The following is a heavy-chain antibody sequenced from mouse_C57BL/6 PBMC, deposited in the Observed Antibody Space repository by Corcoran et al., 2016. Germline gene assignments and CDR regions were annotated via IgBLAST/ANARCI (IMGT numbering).Heavy chain of an antibody. Sequence: DVQPQESGPGLVKPSQSLSLTCSVTGYSITSGYYWNWIRQFPGNKLEWMGYISYDGSNNYNPSLKNRISITRDTSKNQFFLKLNSVTTEDTATYYCARGYYGSTQFAYWGQGTLVTVSA. J-gene: IGHJ3*01. D-gene: IGHD1-1*01. CDR1: GYSITSGYY. CDR3: ARGYYGSTQFAY. CDR2: ISYDGSN. V-gene: IGHV3-6*01.